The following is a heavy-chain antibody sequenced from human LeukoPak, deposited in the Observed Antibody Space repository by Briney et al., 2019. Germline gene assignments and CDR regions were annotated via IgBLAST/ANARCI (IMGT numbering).Heavy chain of an antibody. V-gene: IGHV3-7*03. J-gene: IGHJ4*02. Sequence: GGSLRLSCAASGFTFSSYWMSWVRQAPGKGLEWVANIKQDGSEKYYVDPVKGRFTISRDNANNSLYLQMNSLRAEDTAVYYCARDPHYYSSGSYYYDYWGRGTLVTVSS. CDR1: GFTFSSYW. CDR3: ARDPHYYSSGSYYYDY. CDR2: IKQDGSEK. D-gene: IGHD3-10*01.